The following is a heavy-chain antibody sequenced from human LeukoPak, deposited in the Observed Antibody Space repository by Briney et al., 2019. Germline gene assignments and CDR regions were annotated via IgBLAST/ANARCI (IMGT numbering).Heavy chain of an antibody. V-gene: IGHV3-23*01. CDR3: AGGSGELSLYSFDY. J-gene: IGHJ4*02. Sequence: PGGSLRLSCAASGFTLSSYAMSWVRQAPGEGLEWVSAISGSGGSTYYADSVKGRFTISRDNSKNTLYLQMNSLRAEDTAVYYCAGGSGELSLYSFDYWGQGTLVTVSS. D-gene: IGHD3-16*02. CDR2: ISGSGGST. CDR1: GFTLSSYA.